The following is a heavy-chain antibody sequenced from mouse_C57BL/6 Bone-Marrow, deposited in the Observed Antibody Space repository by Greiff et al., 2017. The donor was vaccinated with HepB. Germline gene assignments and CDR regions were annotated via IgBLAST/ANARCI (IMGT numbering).Heavy chain of an antibody. V-gene: IGHV1-81*01. CDR3: ARTLSYYGSSYWFAY. Sequence: VKLQQSGAELARPGASVKLSCKASGYTFTSYGISWVKQRTGQGLEWIGEIYPRSGNTYYNEKFKGKATLTADKSSSTAYMELRSLTSEDSAVYFCARTLSYYGSSYWFAYWGQGTLVTVSA. J-gene: IGHJ3*01. CDR1: GYTFTSYG. D-gene: IGHD1-1*01. CDR2: IYPRSGNT.